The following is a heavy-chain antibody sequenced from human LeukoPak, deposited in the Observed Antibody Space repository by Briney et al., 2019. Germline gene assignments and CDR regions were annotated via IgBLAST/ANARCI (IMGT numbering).Heavy chain of an antibody. CDR2: TYYRSKWYN. Sequence: SQTLSLTCAISGDSVSSNSAAWNWTRKSPSRGLEWLGRTYYRSKWYNDYAVSVKSRITINPDTSKNQFSLQLNSVTPEDTAVCYCARDDGVTASSFDYWGQGTLVTVSS. D-gene: IGHD2-21*02. J-gene: IGHJ4*02. V-gene: IGHV6-1*01. CDR1: GDSVSSNSAA. CDR3: ARDDGVTASSFDY.